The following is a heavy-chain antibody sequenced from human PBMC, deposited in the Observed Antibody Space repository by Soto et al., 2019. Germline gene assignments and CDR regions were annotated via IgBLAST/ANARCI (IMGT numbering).Heavy chain of an antibody. Sequence: GGSLGLSCAASGFTFSSYAMHWVRQAPGKGLEWVAVISYDGSNKYYADSVKGRFTISRDNSKNTLYLQMNSLRAEDTAVYYCARVDRNWTDTVFDYWGQGTLVTVSS. D-gene: IGHD1-1*01. CDR2: ISYDGSNK. CDR1: GFTFSSYA. CDR3: ARVDRNWTDTVFDY. J-gene: IGHJ4*02. V-gene: IGHV3-30-3*01.